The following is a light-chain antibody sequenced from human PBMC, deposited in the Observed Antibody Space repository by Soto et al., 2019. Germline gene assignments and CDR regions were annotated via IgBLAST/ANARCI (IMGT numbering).Light chain of an antibody. CDR2: GAS. CDR3: QRHGAT. Sequence: EIVMTQSPVTLSVSPGERAPLSCRASQSVDSNLARYQQKPGQAPRLLIYGASTRATRIPARLSGSGSGTEFTLTISSLQSEDSAAYYCQRHGATFGQGTKVDIK. J-gene: IGKJ1*01. V-gene: IGKV3-15*01. CDR1: QSVDSN.